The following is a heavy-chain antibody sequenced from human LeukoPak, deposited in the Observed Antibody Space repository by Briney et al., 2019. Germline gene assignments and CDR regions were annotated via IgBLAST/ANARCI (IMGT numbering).Heavy chain of an antibody. CDR1: GYTFTGYY. V-gene: IGHV1-2*02. J-gene: IGHJ4*02. Sequence: ASVKVSCKASGYTFTGYYMHWVRRAPGQGLEWMGWINPNSGGTNYAQKFQGRVTMTRDTSISTAYMELSRLRSDDTAVYYCARGSVLWFGELFDYWGQGTLVTVSS. CDR2: INPNSGGT. D-gene: IGHD3-10*01. CDR3: ARGSVLWFGELFDY.